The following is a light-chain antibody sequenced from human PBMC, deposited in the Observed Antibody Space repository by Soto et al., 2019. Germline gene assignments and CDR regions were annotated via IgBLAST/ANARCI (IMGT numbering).Light chain of an antibody. CDR3: QQRRRWPRT. CDR2: DAS. Sequence: EIVLTQSPVTLSLSPGERATLSCRASQSVDFQLAWYQQKPGQAPRLLISDASNRATGIPARFSGSGSGTDFTLVISSLEPDDFAVYYCQQRRRWPRTFGQGTKLEIK. J-gene: IGKJ2*01. CDR1: QSVDFQ. V-gene: IGKV3-11*01.